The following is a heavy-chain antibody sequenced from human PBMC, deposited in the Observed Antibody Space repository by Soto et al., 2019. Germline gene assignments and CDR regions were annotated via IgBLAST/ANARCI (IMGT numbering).Heavy chain of an antibody. J-gene: IGHJ5*02. V-gene: IGHV4-34*01. D-gene: IGHD3-22*01. CDR2: INHSGST. CDR3: ARGRKYYDSSGYRKNWFDP. CDR1: GGSFSGYY. Sequence: SETLSLTCAVYGGSFSGYYWSWIRQPPGKGLGWIGEINHSGSTNYNPSLKSRVTISVDTSKNQFSLKLSSVTAADTAAYYCARGRKYYDSSGYRKNWFDPWGQGTLVTVS.